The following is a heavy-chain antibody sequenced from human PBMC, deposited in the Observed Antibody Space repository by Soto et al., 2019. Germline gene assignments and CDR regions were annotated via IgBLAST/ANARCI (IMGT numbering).Heavy chain of an antibody. Sequence: GSLRLAGAASVFTVSDYYMSWIRQAPGKGLEWVSSISTRGCTIYYADSVRGRFTISRDNAKNSLFLQMSSLRAEDTAVYYCARDPLETVSTPFDYWGQGTLVTVSS. V-gene: IGHV3-11*01. CDR3: ARDPLETVSTPFDY. D-gene: IGHD3-3*01. J-gene: IGHJ4*02. CDR1: VFTVSDYY. CDR2: ISTRGCTI.